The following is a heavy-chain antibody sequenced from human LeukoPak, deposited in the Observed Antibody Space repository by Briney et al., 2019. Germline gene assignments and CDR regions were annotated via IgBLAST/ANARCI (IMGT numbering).Heavy chain of an antibody. V-gene: IGHV3-23*01. CDR3: AKDHRYSSSWYFDY. CDR2: ISGSGGST. D-gene: IGHD6-13*01. Sequence: GGSLRPSCAASGFTFSSYAMSWVRQAPGKGLEWVSAISGSGGSTYYADSVKGRFTISRDNSKNTLYLQMNSLRAEDTAVYYCAKDHRYSSSWYFDYWGQGTLVTVSS. J-gene: IGHJ4*02. CDR1: GFTFSSYA.